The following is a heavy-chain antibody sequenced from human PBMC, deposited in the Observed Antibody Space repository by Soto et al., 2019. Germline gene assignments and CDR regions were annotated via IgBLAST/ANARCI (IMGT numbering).Heavy chain of an antibody. CDR3: ARDTHSAGGWFDT. D-gene: IGHD2-15*01. J-gene: IGHJ5*02. V-gene: IGHV1-69*17. CDR2: ITPLFGIP. CDR1: GGTSRSLS. Sequence: QVQLVQSGAEVKKPGSSVKVSCKASGGTSRSLSITWVRQAPGQGLEWMGGITPLFGIPNYPQKFQGRLTITADNSKGKAYLELSSLRSEDTAVYYCARDTHSAGGWFDTWGRGTLVTVSS.